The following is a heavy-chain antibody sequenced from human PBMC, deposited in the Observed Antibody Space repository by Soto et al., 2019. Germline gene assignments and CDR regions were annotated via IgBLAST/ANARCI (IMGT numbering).Heavy chain of an antibody. Sequence: GESLKISCKGSGYSFTSYWIGWVRQMPGKGLEWMGIIYPGDSDTRYSPSFQGQVTISADKSISTAYLQWSSLKASDTAMYYCGIWYGSGSYYTSSAFDYWGQGTLVTVSS. CDR1: GYSFTSYW. D-gene: IGHD3-10*01. CDR2: IYPGDSDT. J-gene: IGHJ4*02. V-gene: IGHV5-51*01. CDR3: GIWYGSGSYYTSSAFDY.